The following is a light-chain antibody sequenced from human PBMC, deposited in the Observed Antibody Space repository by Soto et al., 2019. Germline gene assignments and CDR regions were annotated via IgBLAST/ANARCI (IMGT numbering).Light chain of an antibody. Sequence: DIQMTQSPSTLSASVGDRVTITCRATRSVNSWLAWYQQKPGKAPKLLIYKASSLESGVPSRFRGSGSGAEFTLTISSLQPDDFATYYCQQYNNYGLWTFGQGTKGEIK. V-gene: IGKV1-5*03. J-gene: IGKJ1*01. CDR2: KAS. CDR1: RSVNSW. CDR3: QQYNNYGLWT.